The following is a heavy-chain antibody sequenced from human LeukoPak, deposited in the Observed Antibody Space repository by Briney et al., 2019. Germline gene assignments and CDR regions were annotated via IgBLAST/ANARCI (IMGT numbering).Heavy chain of an antibody. J-gene: IGHJ4*02. CDR2: IYYSGST. D-gene: IGHD2-2*01. Sequence: SETLSLTCTVSGGSISSSSYYWGWIRQPPGKGREWIGSIYYSGSTYYNPSLKSRVTISVDTSKNQFSLKLSSVTAADTAVYYCARGVGYCSSTSCYEWPVDYWGQGTLVTVSS. CDR3: ARGVGYCSSTSCYEWPVDY. V-gene: IGHV4-39*01. CDR1: GGSISSSSYY.